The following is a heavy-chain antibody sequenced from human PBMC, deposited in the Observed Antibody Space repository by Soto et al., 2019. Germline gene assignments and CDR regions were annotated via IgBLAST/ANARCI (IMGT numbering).Heavy chain of an antibody. D-gene: IGHD3-22*01. J-gene: IGHJ3*02. CDR1: GYTFTSYG. V-gene: IGHV1-18*04. CDR3: AREPAYYYDSSGYDAALDAFDI. Sequence: ASVKVSCKASGYTFTSYGISWVRQAPGQGLEWMGWISAYNGNTNYAQKLQGRVTMTTDTSTSTAYMELRSLRSDDTAVYYCAREPAYYYDSSGYDAALDAFDIWAKGQWSPSPQ. CDR2: ISAYNGNT.